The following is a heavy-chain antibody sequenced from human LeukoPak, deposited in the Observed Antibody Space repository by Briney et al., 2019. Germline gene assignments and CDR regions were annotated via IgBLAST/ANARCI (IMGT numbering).Heavy chain of an antibody. CDR1: GFTFSDSY. CDR2: ISNTGDSI. Sequence: GGSLRLSCAASGFTFSDSYMTWIRQAPGKGLEWVSFISNTGDSIYCADSVKGRFTTSRDNAKSSLSLQMNSLRAEDTAVYYCARGGYSGWFDYWGQGTLVTVSS. D-gene: IGHD6-19*01. CDR3: ARGGYSGWFDY. V-gene: IGHV3-11*04. J-gene: IGHJ4*02.